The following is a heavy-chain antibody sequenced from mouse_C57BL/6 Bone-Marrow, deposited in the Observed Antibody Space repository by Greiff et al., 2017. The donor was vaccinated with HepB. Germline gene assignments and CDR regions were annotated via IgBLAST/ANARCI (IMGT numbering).Heavy chain of an antibody. D-gene: IGHD1-1*01. Sequence: EVKLMESGGGLVQSGRSLRLSCATSGFTFSDFYMEWVRQAPGKGLEWIAASRNKANDYTTEYSASVKGRFIVSRDTSQSILYLQMNALRAEDTAIYYCARDAMPSYYGSREWYFDVWGTGTTVTVSS. CDR1: GFTFSDFY. V-gene: IGHV7-1*01. CDR3: ARDAMPSYYGSREWYFDV. J-gene: IGHJ1*03. CDR2: SRNKANDYTT.